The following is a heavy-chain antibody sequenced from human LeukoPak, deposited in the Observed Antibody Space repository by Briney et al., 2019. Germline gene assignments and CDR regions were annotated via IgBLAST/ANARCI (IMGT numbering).Heavy chain of an antibody. D-gene: IGHD6-6*01. CDR3: AREDPSIAAPHIDY. CDR2: IFYSGST. CDR1: GGSISRYY. J-gene: IGHJ4*02. Sequence: KPSETLSLTCAVSGGSISRYYWNWIRQPPGKGLEWIGYIFYSGSTNYNPSLKSRVTISVDTSKNQFSLKLSSVTAADTAVYYYAREDPSIAAPHIDYWGQRTLVTVSS. V-gene: IGHV4-59*12.